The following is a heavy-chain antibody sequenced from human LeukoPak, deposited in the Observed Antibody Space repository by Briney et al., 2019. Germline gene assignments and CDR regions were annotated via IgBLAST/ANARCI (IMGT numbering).Heavy chain of an antibody. CDR2: VSTSSRTI. D-gene: IGHD4-23*01. J-gene: IGHJ4*02. CDR3: ARDLGLYDYGGNIDF. Sequence: GGSLRLSCTASGFTFNTYSMNWVRQAPGKGLEWVSYVSTSSRTIYYADSVKGRFTISRDNAKNSLYLQMNSLRAEDTAVYYCARDLGLYDYGGNIDFWGQGTLVTVSS. CDR1: GFTFNTYS. V-gene: IGHV3-48*04.